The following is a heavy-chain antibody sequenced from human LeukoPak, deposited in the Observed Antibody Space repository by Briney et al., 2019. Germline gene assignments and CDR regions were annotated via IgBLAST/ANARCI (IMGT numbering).Heavy chain of an antibody. V-gene: IGHV3-23*01. CDR1: GFTFSSCA. CDR3: AASTVTTDYYYYYMDV. CDR2: ISGSGGST. J-gene: IGHJ6*03. Sequence: PGGSLRLSCAASGFTFSSCAMSWVRQAPGKGLEWVSAISGSGGSTYYADSVKGRFTISRGNSKNTLYLQMNSLRAEDTAVYYCAASTVTTDYYYYYMDVWGKGTTVTVSS. D-gene: IGHD4-17*01.